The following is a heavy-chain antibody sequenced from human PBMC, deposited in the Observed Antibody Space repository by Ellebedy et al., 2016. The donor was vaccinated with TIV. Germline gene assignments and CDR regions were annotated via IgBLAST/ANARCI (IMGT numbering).Heavy chain of an antibody. J-gene: IGHJ6*02. CDR2: IYGDGTT. CDR1: GFTVSTNY. CDR3: ANNWVVRGEGWNNGMDI. D-gene: IGHD3-10*01. V-gene: IGHV3-66*01. Sequence: GESLKISCAVSGFTVSTNYLSWVRQAPGKGLEWVSTIYGDGTTYHADSVRGRFTISRDKSKNTLYLQMKSLRADDTAVYYCANNWVVRGEGWNNGMDIWGQGTTVTVSS.